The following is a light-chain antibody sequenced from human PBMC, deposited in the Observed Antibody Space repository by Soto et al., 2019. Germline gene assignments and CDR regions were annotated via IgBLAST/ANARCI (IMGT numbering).Light chain of an antibody. CDR2: DAS. J-gene: IGKJ5*01. CDR3: QRRNTWPPIT. CDR1: QSVRTY. V-gene: IGKV3-11*01. Sequence: IVLTKSPVTLSLSKGERATLSCRASQSVRTYLAWYQVKPGQAPRLLIYDASRRASGVPARFSGSGSGTDFTLTISSLEPEDFALYYCQRRNTWPPITVGQGTRLEIK.